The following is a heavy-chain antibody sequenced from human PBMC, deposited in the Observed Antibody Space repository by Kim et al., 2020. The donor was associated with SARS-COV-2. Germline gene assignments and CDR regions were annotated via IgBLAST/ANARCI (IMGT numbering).Heavy chain of an antibody. Sequence: SETLSLTCAVSGGSISSSNWWSWVRQPPGKGLEWIGEIYHSGSTNYNPSLKSRVTISVDKSKNQFSLKLSSVTAADTAVYYCARVSFGGIAAAQVDPWGQGTLVTVSS. CDR1: GGSISSSNW. D-gene: IGHD6-13*01. V-gene: IGHV4-4*02. J-gene: IGHJ5*02. CDR2: IYHSGST. CDR3: ARVSFGGIAAAQVDP.